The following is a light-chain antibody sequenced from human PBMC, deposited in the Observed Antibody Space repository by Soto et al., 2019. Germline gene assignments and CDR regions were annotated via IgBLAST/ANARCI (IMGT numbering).Light chain of an antibody. J-gene: IGKJ4*01. CDR1: QGIDNY. V-gene: IGKV1-17*03. CDR3: LQQRSYPLT. Sequence: DIQMTQSPSAMSASVGDRVTITCRASQGIDNYLAWFQQKPGKVPQRLIYAASTLQSGVPSRFSGSGSGTEFTLTICSLQPEDFATYYCLQQRSYPLTFCGGTKVDI. CDR2: AAS.